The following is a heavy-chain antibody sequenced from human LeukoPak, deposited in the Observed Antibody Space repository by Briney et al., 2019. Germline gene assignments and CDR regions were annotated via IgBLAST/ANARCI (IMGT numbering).Heavy chain of an antibody. J-gene: IGHJ4*02. CDR1: GGFIDKYY. CDR3: ARVADGYYGKSFFDY. D-gene: IGHD2-21*01. CDR2: IYYIGNT. V-gene: IGHV4-59*01. Sequence: SETLSLTCIVSGGFIDKYYWSWMREPPGKGLQWIGDIYYIGNTNYNPSLKSRVTISVDTSKNQFSLNLNSVTAADTAMYYCARVADGYYGKSFFDYWGQGTLATVSS.